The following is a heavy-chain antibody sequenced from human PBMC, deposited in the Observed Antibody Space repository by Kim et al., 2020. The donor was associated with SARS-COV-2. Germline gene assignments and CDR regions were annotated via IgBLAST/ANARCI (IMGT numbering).Heavy chain of an antibody. CDR2: IIPIFGTA. CDR3: ARAHTRGAFILGYSSGWVDY. V-gene: IGHV1-69*13. Sequence: SVKVSCKASGGTFSSYAISWVRQAPGQGLEWMGGIIPIFGTANYAQKFQGRVTITADESTSTAYMELSSLRSEDTAVYYCARAHTRGAFILGYSSGWVDYWGQGTLVTFSS. CDR1: GGTFSSYA. D-gene: IGHD6-19*01. J-gene: IGHJ4*02.